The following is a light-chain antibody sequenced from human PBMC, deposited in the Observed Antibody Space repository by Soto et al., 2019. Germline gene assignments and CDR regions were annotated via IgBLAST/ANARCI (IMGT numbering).Light chain of an antibody. CDR3: QQRSNWPRT. J-gene: IGKJ1*01. V-gene: IGKV3-11*01. Sequence: EIVFTQSPATLSLSPGERATLSCRASQSVSSYLAWYQQKPGQALRLLIYDASNRATGIPARFSGSGSGTDFTLTISSLEPEDFAVYYCQQRSNWPRTFGQGNKVEIK. CDR2: DAS. CDR1: QSVSSY.